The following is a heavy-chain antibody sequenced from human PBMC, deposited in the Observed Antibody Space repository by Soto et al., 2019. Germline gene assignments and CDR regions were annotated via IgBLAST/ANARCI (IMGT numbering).Heavy chain of an antibody. D-gene: IGHD3-22*01. V-gene: IGHV1-69*12. CDR3: ARLRQDSSGWQPDI. Sequence: QVQLVQSGAEVKKPGSSVKVSCKASGGTFSSYAISWVRQAPGQGLEWMGGIIPIFGTANYAQKFQGRVTITADESTSTADMELSSLRSEDTAVYYCARLRQDSSGWQPDIWGQGTMVTVSS. CDR1: GGTFSSYA. J-gene: IGHJ3*02. CDR2: IIPIFGTA.